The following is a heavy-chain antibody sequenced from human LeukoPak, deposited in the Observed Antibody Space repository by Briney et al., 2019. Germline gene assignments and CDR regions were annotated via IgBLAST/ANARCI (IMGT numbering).Heavy chain of an antibody. CDR3: ARGDYYDSRRFDY. CDR2: INHSGYT. V-gene: IGHV4-34*01. J-gene: IGHJ4*02. D-gene: IGHD3-22*01. CDR1: GGSFSGYY. Sequence: PSETLSPTCAVYGGSFSGYYWSWIRQPPGKGLEWIGEINHSGYTNYNPSLKSRVTMSVDTSKNQFSLKLRSVTAADTAVYFCARGDYYDSRRFDYWGQGTLVTVSS.